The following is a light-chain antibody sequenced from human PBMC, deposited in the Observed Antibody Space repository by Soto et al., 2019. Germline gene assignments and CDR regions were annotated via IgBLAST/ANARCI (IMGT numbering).Light chain of an antibody. Sequence: DIQLTQSPSFLSASVGDRVTITCRASQGISSYLAWYQQKPGKAPKLLIYAASTLPGGVPSRFSGSGSGTEFTLTISSLLPEDFATYYCQQVKSYPLTFGGGTKVEIK. CDR2: AAS. CDR1: QGISSY. J-gene: IGKJ4*01. CDR3: QQVKSYPLT. V-gene: IGKV1-9*01.